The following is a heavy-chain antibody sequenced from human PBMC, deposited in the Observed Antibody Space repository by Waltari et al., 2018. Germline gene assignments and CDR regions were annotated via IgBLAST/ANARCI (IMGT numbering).Heavy chain of an antibody. CDR1: GFTVSSNY. V-gene: IGHV3-53*01. CDR2: IYSGGST. CDR3: ARPGINSSWYSLDY. D-gene: IGHD6-13*01. Sequence: EVQLVESGGGLIQPGGSLRLSCAASGFTVSSNYMSCVPQAPGKGLEWGSVIYSGGSTYYADSVKGRFTMSRDNSKNTLYLQMNSLRAEDTAVYYCARPGINSSWYSLDYWGQGTLVTVSS. J-gene: IGHJ4*02.